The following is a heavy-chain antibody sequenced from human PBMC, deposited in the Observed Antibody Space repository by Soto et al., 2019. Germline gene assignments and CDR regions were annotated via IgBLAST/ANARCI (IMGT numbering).Heavy chain of an antibody. CDR3: ARDARGDEAPMDY. Sequence: ASVKVSCKASGYTFTEYYIYWVRQAPGQGLEWMGWIHPNSGDTKCAQKFQGWVTMTRDTSISTAYMELSRLKSDDTAVYYCARDARGDEAPMDYWGQGTLVTVSS. CDR2: IHPNSGDT. V-gene: IGHV1-2*04. D-gene: IGHD3-10*01. CDR1: GYTFTEYY. J-gene: IGHJ4*02.